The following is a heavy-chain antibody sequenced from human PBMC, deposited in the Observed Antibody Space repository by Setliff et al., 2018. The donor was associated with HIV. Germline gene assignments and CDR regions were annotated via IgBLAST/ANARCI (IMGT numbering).Heavy chain of an antibody. Sequence: SETLSLTCTVSGGSISSGNYYWSWIRQPAGKGLEWIGRIYTSGSTNYSPSLKSRVTISVDTSKNQFSLKLSSVTAADTAVYYCARFVFGSGYYFDYWGQGTLVTVSS. CDR2: IYTSGST. D-gene: IGHD3-22*01. CDR3: ARFVFGSGYYFDY. V-gene: IGHV4-61*02. CDR1: GGSISSGNYY. J-gene: IGHJ4*02.